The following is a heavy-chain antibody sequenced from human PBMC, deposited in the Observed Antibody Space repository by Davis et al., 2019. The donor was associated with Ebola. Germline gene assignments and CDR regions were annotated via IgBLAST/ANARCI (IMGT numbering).Heavy chain of an antibody. V-gene: IGHV3-53*01. D-gene: IGHD3-22*01. CDR2: IFGDDKT. J-gene: IGHJ5*01. CDR1: GFSIRGYY. Sequence: PGGSLRLSCAASGFSIRGYYMSWVRQAPGKGPECVSVIFGDDKTYYTDSVKGRFAISRDTSKNTLYLQMTNLRVEDTAMYFCASAGTWHESGGHYHDSWGQGTLVTVSS. CDR3: ASAGTWHESGGHYHDS.